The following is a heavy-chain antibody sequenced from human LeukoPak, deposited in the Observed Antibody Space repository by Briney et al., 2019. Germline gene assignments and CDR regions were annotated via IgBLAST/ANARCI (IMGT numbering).Heavy chain of an antibody. CDR3: ARDLGYCSGGSCYPRGFDY. Sequence: GGSLRLSCAASGFTFSSYSMNWVRQAPGKGLEWVSSISSSSSYIYYADSVKGRFTISRDNAENSLYLQMNSLRAEDTAVYYCARDLGYCSGGSCYPRGFDYWGQGTLVTVSS. D-gene: IGHD2-15*01. J-gene: IGHJ4*02. V-gene: IGHV3-21*01. CDR2: ISSSSSYI. CDR1: GFTFSSYS.